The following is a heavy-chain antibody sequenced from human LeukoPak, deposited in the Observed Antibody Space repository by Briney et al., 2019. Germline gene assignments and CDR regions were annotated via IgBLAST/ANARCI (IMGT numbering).Heavy chain of an antibody. CDR1: GGSISNTNW. CDR2: IHRSGSP. V-gene: IGHV4-4*02. Sequence: SGTLSLTCGVSGGSISNTNWWSWVRQPPGKGLEWIGEIHRSGSPNYNPSLQSRVTISIDRSRNQIALELSSVTAADTAVYYCAREILGGFNPGAYWGQGTLVTVSS. D-gene: IGHD1-14*01. J-gene: IGHJ4*02. CDR3: AREILGGFNPGAY.